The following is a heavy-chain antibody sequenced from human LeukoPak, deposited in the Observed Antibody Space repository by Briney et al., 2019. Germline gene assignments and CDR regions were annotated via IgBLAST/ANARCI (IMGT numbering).Heavy chain of an antibody. V-gene: IGHV3-30*02. D-gene: IGHD3-10*01. Sequence: PGGSLRLSCSASGFNFNNYAMNWVRQAPGKGLEWVAFIRYDGSNKYYADSVKGRFTISRDNSKNTLYLQMNSLRAEDTAVYYCAKGRYYYGSAQGYWGQGTLVTVSS. CDR3: AKGRYYYGSAQGY. CDR1: GFNFNNYA. J-gene: IGHJ4*02. CDR2: IRYDGSNK.